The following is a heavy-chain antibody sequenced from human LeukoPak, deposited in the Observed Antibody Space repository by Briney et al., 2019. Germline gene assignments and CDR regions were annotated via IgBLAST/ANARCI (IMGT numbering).Heavy chain of an antibody. V-gene: IGHV3-9*01. J-gene: IGHJ4*02. D-gene: IGHD6-13*01. CDR3: AKGAAAGPLYYFDY. CDR2: ISWNSGSI. CDR1: GFTFDDYA. Sequence: GGSLRLSCAASGFTFDDYAMHWVRQAPGKGLEWVSGISWNSGSIGYADSVKGRFTISRDNARNSLYLQMNSLRAEDTALYYCAKGAAAGPLYYFDYWGQGTLVTVSS.